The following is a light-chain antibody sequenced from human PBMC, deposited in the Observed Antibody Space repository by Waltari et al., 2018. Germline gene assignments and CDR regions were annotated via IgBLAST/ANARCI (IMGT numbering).Light chain of an antibody. CDR1: SSDIGVSNH. J-gene: IGLJ2*01. V-gene: IGLV2-14*03. CDR3: NSYTVSSAVI. Sequence: QSALTQPASVSGSPGQSITISCTGTSSDIGVSNHVSWYQQHPGKAPKLILYDVAYRPSGVSDRFSGSKSGNTASLTISGLQAEDEADYYCNSYTVSSAVIFGGGTRLTVL. CDR2: DVA.